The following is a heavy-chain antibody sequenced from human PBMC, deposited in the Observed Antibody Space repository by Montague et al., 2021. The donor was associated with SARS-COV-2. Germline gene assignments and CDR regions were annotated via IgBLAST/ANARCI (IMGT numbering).Heavy chain of an antibody. V-gene: IGHV6-1*01. CDR2: N. J-gene: IGHJ6*02. D-gene: IGHD3-10*01. CDR3: TSGREGNYKVMDV. Sequence: NDYAVSVRGRVTINPDTSKNQFSLQLNSVTPEDTAIYYCTSGREGNYKVMDVWGQGTTVTVS.